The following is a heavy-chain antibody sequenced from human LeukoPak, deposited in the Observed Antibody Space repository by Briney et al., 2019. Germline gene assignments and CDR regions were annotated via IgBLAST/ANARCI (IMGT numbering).Heavy chain of an antibody. CDR3: AVDSSGYHYFDY. Sequence: SETLSLTCTVSGGSISSSSYYWGWIRQPPGKGLEWIGSIYYSGSTYYNPSLKSRVTISVDTSKNQFSLMLSSVTAADTAVYYCAVDSSGYHYFDYWGQGTLVTVSS. CDR1: GGSISSSSYY. D-gene: IGHD3-22*01. CDR2: IYYSGST. V-gene: IGHV4-39*07. J-gene: IGHJ4*02.